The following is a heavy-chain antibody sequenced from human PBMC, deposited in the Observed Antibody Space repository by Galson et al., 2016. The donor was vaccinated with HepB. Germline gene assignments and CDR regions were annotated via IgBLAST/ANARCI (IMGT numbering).Heavy chain of an antibody. D-gene: IGHD6-13*01. CDR1: GFIFSDAW. J-gene: IGHJ4*02. V-gene: IGHV3-15*07. CDR3: TTEREYSNSWTFDY. CDR2: IKTKNDGGTT. Sequence: SLRLSCAASGFIFSDAWMNWVRQAPGKGLEWVGHIKTKNDGGTTEYAAPVKDRFTISRDDSKDTLYLQMSSLKTEDTAVYYCTTEREYSNSWTFDYWGQGNLVTVSP.